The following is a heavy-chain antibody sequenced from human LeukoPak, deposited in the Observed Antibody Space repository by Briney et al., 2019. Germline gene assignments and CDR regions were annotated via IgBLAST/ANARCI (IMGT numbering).Heavy chain of an antibody. Sequence: PSETLSLTCTVSGGSISSYYWSWLRQPPGKGLEWIGYIYYSGSTNYNPSLKSRVTISVDTSKNQFSLKLSSVTAADTAVYYCAREIGRDYFDYWGQGTLVTVSS. CDR3: AREIGRDYFDY. CDR2: IYYSGST. D-gene: IGHD1-26*01. V-gene: IGHV4-59*01. J-gene: IGHJ4*02. CDR1: GGSISSYY.